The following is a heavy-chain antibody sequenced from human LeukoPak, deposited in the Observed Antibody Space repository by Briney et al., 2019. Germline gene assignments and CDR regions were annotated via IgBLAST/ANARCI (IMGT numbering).Heavy chain of an antibody. CDR1: GGSISSSNW. CDR3: ASVNDYGDPLPRYMDV. J-gene: IGHJ6*03. Sequence: SETLSPTCAVSGGSISSSNWWSWVRQPPGKGLEWIGEIYHSGSTNYNPSLKSRITISVDMSKNQFSLKLSSVTAADTAVYYCASVNDYGDPLPRYMDVWGKGTAVTVSS. CDR2: IYHSGST. V-gene: IGHV4-4*02. D-gene: IGHD4-17*01.